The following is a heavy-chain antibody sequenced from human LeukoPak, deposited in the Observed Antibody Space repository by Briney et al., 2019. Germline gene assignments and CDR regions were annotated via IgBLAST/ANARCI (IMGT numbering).Heavy chain of an antibody. CDR2: IYPGESDT. CDR3: ARRIAAAGRGWYFDY. J-gene: IGHJ4*02. V-gene: IGHV5-51*01. Sequence: GESLKISCKGSGYSFTSYWIGWVRQMPGKGLEWMGIIYPGESDTRYSPSFQGQVTISAYKSISTAYLQWSSLKASDTAMYYCARRIAAAGRGWYFDYWGQGTLVTVSS. D-gene: IGHD6-13*01. CDR1: GYSFTSYW.